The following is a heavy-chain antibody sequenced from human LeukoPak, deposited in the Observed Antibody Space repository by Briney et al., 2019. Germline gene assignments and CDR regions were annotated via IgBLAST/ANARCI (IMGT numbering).Heavy chain of an antibody. V-gene: IGHV3-7*01. CDR1: AVDFSRYW. D-gene: IGHD1-26*01. Sequence: GGSLRLSCAVSAVDFSRYWMSWVRQAQARGLEWVAAVKPDGSEEYYVDSVRGRFTISRDNAKKSLFLQMNTLRAEDTAVYYCATYSNWVAGDVWGQGTTVTVSS. CDR3: ATYSNWVAGDV. CDR2: VKPDGSEE. J-gene: IGHJ6*02.